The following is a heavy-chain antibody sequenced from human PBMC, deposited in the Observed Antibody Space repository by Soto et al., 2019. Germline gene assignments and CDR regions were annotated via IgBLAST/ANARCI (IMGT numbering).Heavy chain of an antibody. V-gene: IGHV4-59*01. CDR1: GGSISNYY. D-gene: IGHD6-19*01. CDR2: IYYSGST. Sequence: SETLSLTCTVSGGSISNYYWSWIRQPPGKGLEWIGYIYYSGSTNYNPSLKSRVTISVDTSKNQFSLKLSSVTAADTAVYYCARGSDSSGWSSGNRFDPWGQGTLVTVSS. CDR3: ARGSDSSGWSSGNRFDP. J-gene: IGHJ5*02.